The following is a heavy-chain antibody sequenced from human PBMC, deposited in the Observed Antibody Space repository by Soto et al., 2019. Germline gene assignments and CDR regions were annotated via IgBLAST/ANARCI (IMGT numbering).Heavy chain of an antibody. Sequence: PGGSLRLSCVASGFAVSSNDVTWVRQAPGKALEWVSILYTGAKTDYAASVKGRFTLSRDNVKNIVFLQMNSLRLEDTGVYYCARAVWFGAYGMDVWGQGTTVTVSS. V-gene: IGHV3-53*01. CDR1: GFAVSSND. CDR2: LYTGAKT. J-gene: IGHJ6*02. D-gene: IGHD3-10*01. CDR3: ARAVWFGAYGMDV.